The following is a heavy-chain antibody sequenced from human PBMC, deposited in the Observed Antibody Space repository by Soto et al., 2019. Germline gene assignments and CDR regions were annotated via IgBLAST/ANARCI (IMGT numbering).Heavy chain of an antibody. J-gene: IGHJ4*02. CDR1: DDSINSDKYY. CDR2: IYYRGNA. D-gene: IGHD3-9*01. Sequence: QLQLQESGPGLVKPSETLSLTCSVSDDSINSDKYYWGWIRQPPGKGLGWIGSIYYRGNAYYNPSLQTRITISLDKSTSQFSLKLNSVTAADSAVYFCARLEGLATISYYFDFWGPGALVTVSS. CDR3: ARLEGLATISYYFDF. V-gene: IGHV4-39*01.